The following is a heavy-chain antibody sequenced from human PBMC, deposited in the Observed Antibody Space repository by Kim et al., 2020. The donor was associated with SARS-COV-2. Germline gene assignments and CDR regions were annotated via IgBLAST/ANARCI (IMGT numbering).Heavy chain of an antibody. J-gene: IGHJ1*01. CDR1: DGSINTY. CDR3: SRYSKCWSQFCY. Sequence: SETLSLICAVSDGSINTYWIWFRQPPGKGLEWFGNVYYDGNPNYSSALKSRVRMSVARSKSKFSLRLNSATVADTAAYFCSRYSKCWSQFCYWGRG. D-gene: IGHD6-13*01. CDR2: VYYDGNP. V-gene: IGHV4-59*08.